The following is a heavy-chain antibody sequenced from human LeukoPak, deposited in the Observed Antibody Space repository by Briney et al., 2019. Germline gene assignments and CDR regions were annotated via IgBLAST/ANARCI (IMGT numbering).Heavy chain of an antibody. D-gene: IGHD6-19*01. CDR1: GYTFTSYD. Sequence: ASVKVSCKASGYTFTSYDINWVRQATGQGLEWMGWMNPNSGNTGYAQKFQGRVTMTRDTSTSTVYMELSSLRSEDTAVYYCARESPWAVAPGYWGQGTLVTVSS. CDR2: MNPNSGNT. J-gene: IGHJ4*02. V-gene: IGHV1-8*01. CDR3: ARESPWAVAPGY.